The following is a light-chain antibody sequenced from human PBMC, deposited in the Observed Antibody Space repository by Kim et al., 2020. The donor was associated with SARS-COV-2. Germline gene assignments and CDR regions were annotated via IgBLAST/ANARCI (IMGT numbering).Light chain of an antibody. CDR2: SNN. Sequence: GQRVNISCSGSRANIGSNTVNWYQQLPGTAPKPLIYSNNQRPSGVPDRFSGSKSGTSASLAISGLQSEDEADYYCAAWDDSLNGWVFGGGTQLTVL. J-gene: IGLJ3*02. CDR3: AAWDDSLNGWV. CDR1: RANIGSNT. V-gene: IGLV1-44*01.